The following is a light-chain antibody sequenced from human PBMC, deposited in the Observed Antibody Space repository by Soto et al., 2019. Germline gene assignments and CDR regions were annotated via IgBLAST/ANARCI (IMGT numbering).Light chain of an antibody. J-gene: IGKJ2*01. CDR2: YKS. CDR1: QSLSNF. CDR3: QQYDRSPYT. Sequence: ETVLTQSPGTLSLSPWERATLSCRASQSLSNFFAWYQQQPGQAPRLLIYYKSHRAPGFPDRFSASGSGTDFTLTIDRLEPEDCAVYYCQQYDRSPYTFGQGTKLEIK. V-gene: IGKV3-20*01.